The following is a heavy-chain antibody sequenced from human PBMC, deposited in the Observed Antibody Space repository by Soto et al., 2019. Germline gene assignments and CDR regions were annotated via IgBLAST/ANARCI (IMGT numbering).Heavy chain of an antibody. J-gene: IGHJ6*02. CDR2: IKSKTDGGTT. V-gene: IGHV3-15*01. D-gene: IGHD5-12*01. CDR1: GFTFSNAW. CDR3: SRGLRGGYDWLRVHYYYYGMDV. Sequence: PGGSLRLSGAASGFTFSNAWMSWVRQARGKGLEWVGRIKSKTDGGTTDYAAPVKGRFTISRDDSKNTLYLQMNSLKTADTAVYYCSRGLRGGYDWLRVHYYYYGMDVWGQGTTVTVSS.